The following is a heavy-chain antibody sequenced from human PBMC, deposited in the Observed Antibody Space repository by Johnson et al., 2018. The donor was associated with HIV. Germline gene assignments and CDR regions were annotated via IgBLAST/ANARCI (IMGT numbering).Heavy chain of an antibody. V-gene: IGHV3-30-3*01. CDR1: GFTFSSYA. D-gene: IGHD1-1*01. Sequence: QMMLVESGGGVVQPGRSLRLSCAASGFTFSSYAMHWVRQAPGKGLEWVAVISYDGSNKYYADPVKGRFTISRDNSKNTLYLQMNSLRAEDTAVYYCAREGTLGAFDIWGQGTMVTVSS. CDR3: AREGTLGAFDI. CDR2: ISYDGSNK. J-gene: IGHJ3*02.